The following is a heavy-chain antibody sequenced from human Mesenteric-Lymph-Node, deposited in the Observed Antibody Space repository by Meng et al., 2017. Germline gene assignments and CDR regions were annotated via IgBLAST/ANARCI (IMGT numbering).Heavy chain of an antibody. D-gene: IGHD1-26*01. Sequence: ASVKVSCKASGYTFTNYGISWVRQAPGQGLEWMGWISAYSGNTNYAQKVQDRVTMTTDTSTSTAYMELRSLRSDDTAVYYCARVGGWALIDYSESYFAYWGQGTLVTVSS. CDR1: GYTFTNYG. CDR3: ARVGGWALIDYSESYFAY. J-gene: IGHJ4*02. CDR2: ISAYSGNT. V-gene: IGHV1-18*01.